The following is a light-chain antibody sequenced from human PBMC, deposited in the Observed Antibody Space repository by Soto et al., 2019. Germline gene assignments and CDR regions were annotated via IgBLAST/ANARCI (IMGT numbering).Light chain of an antibody. Sequence: DIVMTQSPDSLAVSLGERATINCKSSQSDLYSSNNKNYLAWYQQKPGQPPKLLIYWASTRESGVPDRFSGSGAGTDFTLTISSLQAEDVAVYHCQQYYSIPRTFGQGTKVEIK. CDR1: QSDLYSSNNKNY. J-gene: IGKJ1*01. V-gene: IGKV4-1*01. CDR2: WAS. CDR3: QQYYSIPRT.